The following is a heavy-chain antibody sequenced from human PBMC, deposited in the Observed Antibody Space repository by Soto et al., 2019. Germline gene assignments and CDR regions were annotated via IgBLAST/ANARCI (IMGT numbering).Heavy chain of an antibody. CDR1: GHTFTSYY. CDR3: ARATVGWLAFDY. V-gene: IGHV1-46*03. Sequence: QVQLVQSGAEVKKPGASVKVSCKASGHTFTSYYMHWVRQAPGQGLEWMGIINPSGGSTSYAQKFQGRVTMTSDTSTSTVYMELSSLRSEDTAVYYCARATVGWLAFDYWGQGTLVTVSS. J-gene: IGHJ4*02. D-gene: IGHD6-19*01. CDR2: INPSGGST.